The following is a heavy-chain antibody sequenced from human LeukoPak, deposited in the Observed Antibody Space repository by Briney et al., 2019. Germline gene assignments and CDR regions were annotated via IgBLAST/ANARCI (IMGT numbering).Heavy chain of an antibody. Sequence: YPGGSLRLSCAAYGFTFSSYAMSWVRQAPGKGLEWVSAISGSGGSTYYADSVKGRFTISRDNSKDTLYLQMNSLSAEDTAVYYCARYYGSGGPYWGQGTLVTVSS. D-gene: IGHD3-10*01. CDR1: GFTFSSYA. V-gene: IGHV3-23*01. CDR3: ARYYGSGGPY. J-gene: IGHJ4*02. CDR2: ISGSGGST.